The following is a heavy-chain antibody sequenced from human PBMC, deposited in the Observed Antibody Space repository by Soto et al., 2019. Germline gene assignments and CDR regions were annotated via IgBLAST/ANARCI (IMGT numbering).Heavy chain of an antibody. Sequence: GGSLRLSCAASGFTVSSRFMSWVRQAPGKGLECVSVIYSGGSAFYADSLKGRFTISRDNSKNTLYLQMNSLTAEDAAVYYCARGGGAGYDLWGQGXRVTVYS. CDR1: GFTVSSRF. V-gene: IGHV3-53*01. CDR3: ARGGGAGYDL. CDR2: IYSGGSA. J-gene: IGHJ5*02. D-gene: IGHD3-22*01.